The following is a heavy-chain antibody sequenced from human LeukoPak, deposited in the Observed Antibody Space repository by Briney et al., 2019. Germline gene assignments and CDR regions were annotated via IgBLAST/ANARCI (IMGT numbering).Heavy chain of an antibody. CDR1: GYTFTGYY. CDR2: INPNSGGT. J-gene: IGHJ6*03. CDR3: AGGSLVTTKYYYYYMDV. D-gene: IGHD4-17*01. V-gene: IGHV1-2*02. Sequence: ASVKVSCKASGYTFTGYYMDWVRQAPGQGLEWMGWINPNSGGTNYAQKFQGRVTMTRDTSISTAYMELSRLRSDDTAVYYCAGGSLVTTKYYYYYMDVWGKGTTVTVSS.